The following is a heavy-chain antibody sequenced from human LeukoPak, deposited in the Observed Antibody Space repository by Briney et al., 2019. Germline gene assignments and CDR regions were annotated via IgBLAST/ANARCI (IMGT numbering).Heavy chain of an antibody. J-gene: IGHJ5*02. V-gene: IGHV3-23*01. CDR1: GFTFSSYA. CDR3: ANSNWFDP. Sequence: GGSLRLSCAASGFTFSSYAMGWVRQAPGKGLEWVSSISGSGAGTKYADSVKGRFNISRDNPKNTLYLQMNSLRAEDTAVYYCANSNWFDPWGQGTLVTVPS. CDR2: ISGSGAGT.